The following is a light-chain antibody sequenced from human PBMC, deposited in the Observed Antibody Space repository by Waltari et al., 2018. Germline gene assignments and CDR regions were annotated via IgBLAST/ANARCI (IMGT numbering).Light chain of an antibody. CDR2: DAS. V-gene: IGKV3-20*01. Sequence: EIMLTTSPCTLSLSPGARATLSCRASQSISRYLAWYQHIPGQAPRLLIYDASTRATGIPDRFSGSGSGTDFSLTISRLEPEDFAVYYCQKYGSLPATFGQGTKVEIK. CDR1: QSISRY. J-gene: IGKJ1*01. CDR3: QKYGSLPAT.